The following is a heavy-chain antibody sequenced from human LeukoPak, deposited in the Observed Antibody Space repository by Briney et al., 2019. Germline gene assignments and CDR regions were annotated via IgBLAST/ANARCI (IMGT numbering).Heavy chain of an antibody. CDR2: ISGRDGRT. J-gene: IGHJ4*02. Sequence: GGSLRLSCVASGFSFDYYAMHGVRQAPGKGLEWVSLISGRDGRTDYADSVKGRFTISRDNSKNSLYLQMSSLRTEDTAFYYCAKDELLGRGWEHRFDYWGRGTLVTVSS. CDR3: AKDELLGRGWEHRFDY. V-gene: IGHV3-43*02. D-gene: IGHD6-19*01. CDR1: GFSFDYYA.